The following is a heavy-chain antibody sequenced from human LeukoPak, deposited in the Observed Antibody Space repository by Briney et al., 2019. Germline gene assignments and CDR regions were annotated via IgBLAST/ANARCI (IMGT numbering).Heavy chain of an antibody. D-gene: IGHD6-6*01. CDR2: INPTGGST. V-gene: IGHV1-46*01. J-gene: IGHJ4*02. CDR3: ARTAARRFDY. CDR1: GYTFTSYA. Sequence: ASVTLSCKASGYTFTSYAMHWVRQAPGQGLEWMGIINPTGGSTTYAQKFQGRVTMTRDTSTSTVYMELSSLRSDDTAVYYCARTAARRFDYWGQGTLVTVSS.